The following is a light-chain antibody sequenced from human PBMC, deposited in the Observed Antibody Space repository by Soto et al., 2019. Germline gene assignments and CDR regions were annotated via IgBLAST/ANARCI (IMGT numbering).Light chain of an antibody. CDR3: LCQQFGESSLYT. Sequence: DIVLTQSPVTLSLSPGERATLSCRASQSLRSSYLAWYQQKPGQAPRLLMYGASNRAAGFPDRFSGSGSGTDFTLTISRLEPEVSAVYYCLCQQFGESSLYTFGQGTKVEMK. J-gene: IGKJ2*01. CDR2: GAS. CDR1: QSLRSSY. V-gene: IGKV3-20*01.